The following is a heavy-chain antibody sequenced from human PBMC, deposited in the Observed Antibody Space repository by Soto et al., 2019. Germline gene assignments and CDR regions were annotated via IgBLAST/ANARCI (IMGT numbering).Heavy chain of an antibody. CDR1: GGSISSSNW. CDR2: IYHSGST. D-gene: IGHD3-16*01. Sequence: SETLSLTCAVSGGSISSSNWWSWVRRPPGKGLEWIGEIYHSGSTNYNPSFKSRVTISVDKSKNQFSLKLSSVTAADTAVYYCARALGSTDRFDYWGQGTLVTVSS. CDR3: ARALGSTDRFDY. V-gene: IGHV4-4*02. J-gene: IGHJ4*02.